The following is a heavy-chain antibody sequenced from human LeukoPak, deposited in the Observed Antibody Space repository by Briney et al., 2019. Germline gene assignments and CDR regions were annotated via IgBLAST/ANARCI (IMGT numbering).Heavy chain of an antibody. CDR3: AREAMYSYGNNFDY. V-gene: IGHV4-61*01. CDR2: IYYSGST. J-gene: IGHJ4*02. CDR1: GGSVSSGSYY. Sequence: PSETLSLTCTVSGGSVSSGSYYWSWIRQPPGKGLEWIGHIYYSGSTNYNPSLKSRVTISVDTSKNQFSLKLSSVTAADTAVYHYAREAMYSYGNNFDYWGQGTLVTVSS. D-gene: IGHD5-18*01.